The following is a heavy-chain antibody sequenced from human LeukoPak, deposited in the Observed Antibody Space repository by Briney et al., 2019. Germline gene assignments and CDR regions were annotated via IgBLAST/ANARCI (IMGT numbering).Heavy chain of an antibody. CDR3: ARETSQKGAHYMDV. CDR2: IYYSGYT. Sequence: SETLSLTCTVSGGSISSYYWSWIRQPPGKGLEWIGYIYYSGYTNYNPSLKSRVTISVDTSKNQFSLKLTSVTAADTAVYYCARETSQKGAHYMDVWGKGTTVTISS. V-gene: IGHV4-59*01. CDR1: GGSISSYY. D-gene: IGHD3-16*01. J-gene: IGHJ6*03.